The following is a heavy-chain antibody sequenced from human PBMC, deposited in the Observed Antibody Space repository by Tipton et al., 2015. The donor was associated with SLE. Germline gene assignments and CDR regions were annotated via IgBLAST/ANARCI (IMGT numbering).Heavy chain of an antibody. CDR1: GFTFSSYA. CDR2: ISGSGGST. D-gene: IGHD3-16*02. J-gene: IGHJ4*02. CDR3: AKLGFGGVIVSFDY. V-gene: IGHV3-23*01. Sequence: SLRLSCAASGFTFSSYAMSWVRQAPGKGLEWVSAISGSGGSTYCADSVKGRFTISRDNSKNTLYLQMNSLRAEDTAVYYCAKLGFGGVIVSFDYWGQGTLVTVSS.